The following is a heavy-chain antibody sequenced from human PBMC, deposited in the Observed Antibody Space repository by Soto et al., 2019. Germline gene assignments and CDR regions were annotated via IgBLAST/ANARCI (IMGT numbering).Heavy chain of an antibody. D-gene: IGHD4-17*01. Sequence: VQLVESGGGLVQPGESLRLACAASGFSVNDAWMNWVRQAPGEGLEWVGRIQSQADGGTTDYAASMKGRFIISRDDSQNSLFLQINSLETEDTGIYFCTTFYGSNYWGQGTLVTVSS. CDR2: IQSQADGGTT. J-gene: IGHJ4*02. CDR1: GFSVNDAW. CDR3: TTFYGSNY. V-gene: IGHV3-15*07.